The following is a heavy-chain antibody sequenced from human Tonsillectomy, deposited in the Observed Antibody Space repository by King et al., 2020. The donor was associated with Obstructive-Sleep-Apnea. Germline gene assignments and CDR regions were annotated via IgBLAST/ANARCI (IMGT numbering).Heavy chain of an antibody. D-gene: IGHD2-15*01. CDR3: AKGDGSCPGCAFDI. J-gene: IGHJ3*02. CDR1: GYSFTTYW. CDR2: IYPGDSDT. Sequence: DVQLVESGAEVKKPGESLKISCKGSGYSFTTYWIGWVRQMPGQGLEWMGIIYPGDSDTRYSPSCKGKVTTPAAKSISTAYVQWRSLKASDTAIYYCAKGDGSCPGCAFDIWGQGTMVTVSS. V-gene: IGHV5-51*01.